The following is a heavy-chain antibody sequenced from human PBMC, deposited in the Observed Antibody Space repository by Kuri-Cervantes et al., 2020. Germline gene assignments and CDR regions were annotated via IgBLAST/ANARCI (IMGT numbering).Heavy chain of an antibody. CDR3: ARDLIVATIRPMERSAAGLDY. CDR2: ISGSGGST. Sequence: GESLKISCAASGFTFSSYAMSWVRQAPGKGLEWVSAISGSGGSTYYADSVKGRFTISRDNSKNTLYLQMNSLRAEDTAVYYCARDLIVATIRPMERSAAGLDYWGQGTLVTVSS. J-gene: IGHJ4*02. D-gene: IGHD5-12*01. V-gene: IGHV3-23*01. CDR1: GFTFSSYA.